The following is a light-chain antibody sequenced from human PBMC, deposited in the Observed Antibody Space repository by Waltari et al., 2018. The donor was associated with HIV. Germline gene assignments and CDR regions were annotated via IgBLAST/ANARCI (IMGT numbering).Light chain of an antibody. Sequence: QSALTQPASVSGSPGPSITISCTGTSSDVVGSNYVSWYQQHPGKAPKLMIYEVSNRPSGVSNRFSGSKSGNTASLTISGLQAEDEADYYCSSYTRSSTHVVFGGGTKLTVL. V-gene: IGLV2-14*01. CDR1: SSDVVGSNY. J-gene: IGLJ2*01. CDR2: EVS. CDR3: SSYTRSSTHVV.